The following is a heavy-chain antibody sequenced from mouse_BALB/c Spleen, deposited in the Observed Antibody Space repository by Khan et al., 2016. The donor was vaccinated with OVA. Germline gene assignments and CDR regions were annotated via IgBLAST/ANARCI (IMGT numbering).Heavy chain of an antibody. J-gene: IGHJ3*01. V-gene: IGHV3-2*02. CDR1: GYSITSDYA. CDR2: ISYSGRT. D-gene: IGHD3-3*01. Sequence: EVELVESGPGLVKPSQSLSLTCTVTGYSITSDYAWNWIRQFPGNKLEWMGYISYSGRTSYTTSLTSRISITRDTSKNQFFLQLNSVTTEDTATYYCAGGRAYWGQGTLVTVSA. CDR3: AGGRAY.